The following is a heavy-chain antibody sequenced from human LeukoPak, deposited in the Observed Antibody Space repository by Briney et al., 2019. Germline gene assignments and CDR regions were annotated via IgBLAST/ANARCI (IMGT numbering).Heavy chain of an antibody. CDR1: GGTFRSNA. CDR2: IIPIFGTA. J-gene: IGHJ6*02. CDR3: ARGSGSYSPYYYYGMDV. D-gene: IGHD1-26*01. Sequence: SVKVSCMASGGTFRSNAISWVRQAPGQGLEWMGGIIPIFGTANYAQKFQGRVTITADESTSTAYMELSSLRSEDTAVYYCARGSGSYSPYYYYGMDVWGQGTTVTVSS. V-gene: IGHV1-69*13.